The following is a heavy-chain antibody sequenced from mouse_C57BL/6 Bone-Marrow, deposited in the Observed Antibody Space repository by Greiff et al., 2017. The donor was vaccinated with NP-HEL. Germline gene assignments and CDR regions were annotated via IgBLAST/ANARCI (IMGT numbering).Heavy chain of an antibody. CDR1: GYAFSSYW. Sequence: QVQLQQSGAELVKPGASVKISCKASGYAFSSYWMNWVKQRPGKGLEWIGQIYPGDGDTNYNGKFKGKATLTADKSSSTAYIQLSSLTSEDSAVYFCASDMIYYDYDGDMDYWGQGTSVTVSS. J-gene: IGHJ4*01. D-gene: IGHD2-4*01. V-gene: IGHV1-80*01. CDR2: IYPGDGDT. CDR3: ASDMIYYDYDGDMDY.